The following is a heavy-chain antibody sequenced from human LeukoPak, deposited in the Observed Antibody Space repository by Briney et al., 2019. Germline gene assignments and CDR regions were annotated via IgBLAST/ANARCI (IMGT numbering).Heavy chain of an antibody. CDR2: IIPIFGTA. D-gene: IGHD3-10*01. Sequence: SVKGSCKASGGTFSSYAISWVRQAPGQGLEWMGGIIPIFGTANYAQKFQGRVTITADKSTSTAYMELSSLRSEDTAVYYCARDRLQYYYGSGSYYNPGDAFDIWGQGTMVTVSS. CDR1: GGTFSSYA. V-gene: IGHV1-69*06. CDR3: ARDRLQYYYGSGSYYNPGDAFDI. J-gene: IGHJ3*02.